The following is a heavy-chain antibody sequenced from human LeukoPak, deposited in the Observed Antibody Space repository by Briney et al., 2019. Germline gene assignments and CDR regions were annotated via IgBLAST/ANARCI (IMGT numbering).Heavy chain of an antibody. CDR2: VSVGGGTI. J-gene: IGHJ6*02. D-gene: IGHD5-18*01. CDR1: GFTFSSYE. Sequence: PGGSLRLSCAASGFTFSSYEMNWVRQAPGKGLEWVSYVSVGGGTIYYADSVKGRFTISRNNAENSLYLQMNSLRAEDTAVYYCARIRKAGYSYGSYYYYGMDVWGQGTTVTVSS. V-gene: IGHV3-48*03. CDR3: ARIRKAGYSYGSYYYYGMDV.